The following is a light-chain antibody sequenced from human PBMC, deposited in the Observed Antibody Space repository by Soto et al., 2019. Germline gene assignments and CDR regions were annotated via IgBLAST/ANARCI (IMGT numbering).Light chain of an antibody. J-gene: IGKJ2*01. CDR3: QQYNNWPPFP. V-gene: IGKV3-15*01. Sequence: EIVMTQSPATLSVSPGERATLSCRASQSVSSNLAWYQQKPGQAPRLLIYGASTRATGIPARFSGSVSGTEFTLTISSLQSEDFAVYYCQQYNNWPPFPFGQGTKREIK. CDR2: GAS. CDR1: QSVSSN.